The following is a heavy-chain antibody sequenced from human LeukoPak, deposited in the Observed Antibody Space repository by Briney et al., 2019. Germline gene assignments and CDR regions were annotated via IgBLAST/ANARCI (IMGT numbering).Heavy chain of an antibody. CDR2: IYYSGST. J-gene: IGHJ4*02. D-gene: IGHD6-13*01. V-gene: IGHV4-59*08. CDR1: GGSISRYY. CDR3: ARHLSTIAAAEY. Sequence: NPSETQSLTCTVSGGSISRYYWSWIRQPPGKGLEWIGYIYYSGSTNYNPSLKSRVTISVDTSKNQFSLKLSSVTAADTAVYYCARHLSTIAAAEYWGQGTLVTVSS.